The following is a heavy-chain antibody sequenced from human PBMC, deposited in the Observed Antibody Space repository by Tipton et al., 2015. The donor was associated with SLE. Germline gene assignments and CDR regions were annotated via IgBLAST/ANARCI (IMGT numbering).Heavy chain of an antibody. Sequence: TLSLTCTVSGGSITSYYWSWIRQPPGKGLEWIGHIYYSGSANYNPSLKSRVTISVDTSKNQFSLKLSSVTAADTAVYYCARLPTGAYWGQGTLVTVSS. V-gene: IGHV4-59*08. CDR2: IYYSGSA. D-gene: IGHD7-27*01. J-gene: IGHJ4*02. CDR1: GGSITSYY. CDR3: ARLPTGAY.